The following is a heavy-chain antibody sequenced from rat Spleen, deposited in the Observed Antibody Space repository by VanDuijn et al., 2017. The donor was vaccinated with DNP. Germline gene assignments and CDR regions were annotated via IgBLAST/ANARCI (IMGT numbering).Heavy chain of an antibody. CDR2: VQSGGST. Sequence: QVQLKESGPGLVQPSQTLSLTCTVSGFSLTSYHVHWVRQPPGKGLEWMGRVQSGGSTDYNSGLKSRLSISRDTSKSQVFLKMNSLHTEDTAMYFCDRSTYSSSYIYYWHFDFWGPGTMVTVSS. D-gene: IGHD1-2*01. CDR1: GFSLTSYH. CDR3: DRSTYSSSYIYYWHFDF. J-gene: IGHJ1*01. V-gene: IGHV2-27*01.